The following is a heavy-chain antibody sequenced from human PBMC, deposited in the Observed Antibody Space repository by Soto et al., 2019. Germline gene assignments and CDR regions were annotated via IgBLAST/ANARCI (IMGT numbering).Heavy chain of an antibody. CDR1: GFTFSSYA. CDR2: ISGSGGST. CDR3: AKIPGPEWLARDYFDY. J-gene: IGHJ4*02. D-gene: IGHD6-19*01. V-gene: IGHV3-23*01. Sequence: GGSLRLSCAASGFTFSSYAMSWVRQAPGKGLEWVSAISGSGGSTYYADSVKGRFTISRDNSKNTLYLQMNSLRAEDTAVYYCAKIPGPEWLARDYFDYCGQGTLVPGSS.